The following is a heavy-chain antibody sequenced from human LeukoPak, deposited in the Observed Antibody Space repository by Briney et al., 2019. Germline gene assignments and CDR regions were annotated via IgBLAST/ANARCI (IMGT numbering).Heavy chain of an antibody. V-gene: IGHV3-23*01. J-gene: IGHJ1*01. Sequence: GGSLRLSCVASGFTFSSYAMSWVRQAPGKGLEWVSAISGSGVTTHYAGSVKGRFSISRDNSKNTLYLQMNSLRAEDTALYYCAKRVVVGATSPYSDFQDWGQGTLVTVSS. CDR2: ISGSGVTT. CDR1: GFTFSSYA. D-gene: IGHD1-26*01. CDR3: AKRVVVGATSPYSDFQD.